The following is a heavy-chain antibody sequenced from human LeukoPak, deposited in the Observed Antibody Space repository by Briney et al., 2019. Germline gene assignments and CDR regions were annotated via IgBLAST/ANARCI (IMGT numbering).Heavy chain of an antibody. J-gene: IGHJ4*02. CDR2: IIPIFGTA. CDR3: ARVYYYGSGSYYTSPGPFDY. Sequence: ASVKVSFKASGCTFSSYAISWVRQAPGQGLEWMGGIIPIFGTANYEQKFQGRVTITADESTSTAYMELRSLRSDDTAVYYCARVYYYGSGSYYTSPGPFDYWGQGTLVTVSS. CDR1: GCTFSSYA. V-gene: IGHV1-69*13. D-gene: IGHD3-10*01.